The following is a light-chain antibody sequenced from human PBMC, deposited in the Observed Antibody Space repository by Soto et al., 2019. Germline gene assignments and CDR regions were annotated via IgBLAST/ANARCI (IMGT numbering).Light chain of an antibody. CDR2: GAS. V-gene: IGKV3-15*01. Sequence: IVMTQSPATLSVSPGERATLSCRASQSVGSNLAWYQQKPDQAPRLLIYGASTRATGIPARFSGSGSGTDFTLTISRLEPEDFAVYYCQQYGSSLPTFGQGTKVDIK. CDR3: QQYGSSLPT. J-gene: IGKJ1*01. CDR1: QSVGSN.